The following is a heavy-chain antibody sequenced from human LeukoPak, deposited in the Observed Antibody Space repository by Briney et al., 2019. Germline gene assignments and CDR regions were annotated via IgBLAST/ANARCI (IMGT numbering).Heavy chain of an antibody. J-gene: IGHJ4*02. CDR1: GYTFTSYD. D-gene: IGHD5-18*01. CDR3: VRGGEVDTDIAGGY. V-gene: IGHV1-8*01. Sequence: ASVKVSCKASGYTFTSYDINWVRQATGQGLEWMGWMNPNSGNTGYAQKFQGRVTITADKSTSTAYMELSSLRSEDTAVYYCVRGGEVDTDIAGGYWGQGTLVIVSS. CDR2: MNPNSGNT.